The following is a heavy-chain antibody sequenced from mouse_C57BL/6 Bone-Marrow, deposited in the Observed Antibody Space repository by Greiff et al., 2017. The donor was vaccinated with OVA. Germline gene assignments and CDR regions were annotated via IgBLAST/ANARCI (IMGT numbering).Heavy chain of an antibody. CDR3: ARWNYDYDGYYAMDY. CDR1: GYTFTSYG. V-gene: IGHV1-81*01. CDR2: IYPRSGNT. D-gene: IGHD2-4*01. Sequence: QVQLQQSGAELARPGASVKLSCKASGYTFTSYGISWVKQRPGQGLEWIGEIYPRSGNTYYNEKFKGKATLTADKSSSTAYMELRSLTSEDSAVYFCARWNYDYDGYYAMDYWGQGTSVTVSS. J-gene: IGHJ4*01.